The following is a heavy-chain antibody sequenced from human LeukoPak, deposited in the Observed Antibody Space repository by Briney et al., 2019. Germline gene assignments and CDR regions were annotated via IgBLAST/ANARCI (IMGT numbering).Heavy chain of an antibody. CDR1: GYTFTSYY. Sequence: GASVKVSCTASGYTFTSYYMHWVRQAPGQGLEWMGIINPSGGSTSYAQKFQGRVTMTRDTSTSTVYMELSSLRSEDTAVYYCARKMSRGNFDYWGQGTLVTVSS. CDR3: ARKMSRGNFDY. D-gene: IGHD3-10*01. J-gene: IGHJ4*02. V-gene: IGHV1-46*01. CDR2: INPSGGST.